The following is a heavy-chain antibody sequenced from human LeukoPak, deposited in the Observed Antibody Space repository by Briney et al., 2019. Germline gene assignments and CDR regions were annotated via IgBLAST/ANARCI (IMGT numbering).Heavy chain of an antibody. CDR1: GYTFTGYY. V-gene: IGHV1-2*02. D-gene: IGHD5-12*01. J-gene: IGHJ4*02. Sequence: ASVKDSCKASGYTFTGYYMHWVGQAPGQGREWMGWINPNSGGTNYTQKFQATVTMTRDTSISTAYMELSRLRSDDTPVYYCARDGVATSDFDYWGQGTLVTVSS. CDR3: ARDGVATSDFDY. CDR2: INPNSGGT.